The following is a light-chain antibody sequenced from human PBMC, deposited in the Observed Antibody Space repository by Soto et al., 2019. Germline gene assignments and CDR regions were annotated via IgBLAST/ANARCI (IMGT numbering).Light chain of an antibody. CDR2: GVS. J-gene: IGKJ1*01. Sequence: EIVLTQSPGTLSFSPGERATLSCRASQSISSSSYLGWYQQKPGQAPRLLIYGVSSRATGTPDRFSGSGSGTDFSLTISRVEPEDFAVYYCQQYDSPPWTFGQGTKVDI. CDR1: QSISSSSY. CDR3: QQYDSPPWT. V-gene: IGKV3-20*01.